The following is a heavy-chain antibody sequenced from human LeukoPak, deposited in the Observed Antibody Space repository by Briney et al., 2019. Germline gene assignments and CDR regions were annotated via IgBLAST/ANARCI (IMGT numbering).Heavy chain of an antibody. Sequence: TETLSLTCAVYGESFSDYDWSWIRQPPGKGLEWIGEISHSGSINYNPPLKSRVTISVDTSKNQFSLKLSSVTAADTAVYYCARVPGDSDWGQGTLVTVSS. J-gene: IGHJ4*02. CDR3: ARVPGDSD. CDR1: GESFSDYD. CDR2: ISHSGSI. V-gene: IGHV4-34*01. D-gene: IGHD3-22*01.